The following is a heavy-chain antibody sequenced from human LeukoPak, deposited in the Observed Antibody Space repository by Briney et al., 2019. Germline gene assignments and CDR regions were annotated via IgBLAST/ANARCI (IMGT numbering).Heavy chain of an antibody. CDR1: GFTFSSYT. Sequence: KPGGSLRLSCAASGFTFSSYTMNWVRQAPGKGLESVSSISSSSSHIYYADSVKGRFTISRDNTKSSLYLQMNSLRAEDMAVYYCARGYCGGDCYGDWGQGTLVTVSS. CDR3: ARGYCGGDCYGD. CDR2: ISSSSSHI. D-gene: IGHD2-21*02. V-gene: IGHV3-21*01. J-gene: IGHJ1*01.